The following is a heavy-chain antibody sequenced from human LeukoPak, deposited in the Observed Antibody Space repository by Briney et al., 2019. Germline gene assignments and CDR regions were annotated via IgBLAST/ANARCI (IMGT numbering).Heavy chain of an antibody. V-gene: IGHV1-2*02. CDR1: GYTFTGYY. J-gene: IGHJ3*02. D-gene: IGHD3-10*01. CDR3: ARRSTGVDAFDI. Sequence: GASVKVSCKASGYTFTGYYMHWARQAPGQGLEWMGWINPNSGGTNYAQKFQGRVTMTRDTSISTAYMELSRLRSDDTAVYYCARRSTGVDAFDIWGQGTMVTVSS. CDR2: INPNSGGT.